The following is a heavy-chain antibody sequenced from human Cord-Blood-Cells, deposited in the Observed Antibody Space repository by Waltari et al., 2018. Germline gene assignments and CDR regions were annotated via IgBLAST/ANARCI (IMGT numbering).Heavy chain of an antibody. CDR1: GFTFSSYA. CDR3: ARGPITGVDY. Sequence: QVQLVESGGGVVQPGRYLRLSCAASGFTFSSYAMHWVRQAPGKGLEWVAVISYEGSNKYYADSVKGRFTISRDNSKNTLYLQMNSLRAEDTAVYYCARGPITGVDYWGQGTLVTVSS. CDR2: ISYEGSNK. D-gene: IGHD1-20*01. J-gene: IGHJ4*02. V-gene: IGHV3-30-3*01.